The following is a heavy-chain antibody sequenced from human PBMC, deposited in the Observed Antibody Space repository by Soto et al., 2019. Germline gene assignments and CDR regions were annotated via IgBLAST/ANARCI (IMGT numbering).Heavy chain of an antibody. D-gene: IGHD6-6*01. CDR3: ARIGYRSSSFDY. CDR1: GFTFSNYW. V-gene: IGHV3-7*01. J-gene: IGHJ4*02. Sequence: EVQLVESGGGLVQPGGSLRVSCVVSGFTFSNYWMSWVRQAPGKGLEWMANIKEDGSVKYHVDSVKGRFSISRDNAKNSVYLQMNSLRAEDTGVYYCARIGYRSSSFDYWGQGTLVTVSS. CDR2: IKEDGSVK.